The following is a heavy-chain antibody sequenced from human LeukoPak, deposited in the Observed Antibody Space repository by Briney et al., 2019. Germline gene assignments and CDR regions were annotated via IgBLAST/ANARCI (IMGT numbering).Heavy chain of an antibody. CDR3: ASADSSGPYYYYGMDV. CDR2: IIPIFGTA. J-gene: IGHJ6*02. CDR1: GGTFSSYA. V-gene: IGHV1-69*13. D-gene: IGHD6-19*01. Sequence: GASVKVSCKASGGTFSSYAISWVRQAPGQGLEWMGGIIPIFGTANYAQKFQGRVTITEDESTSTAYMELSSLRSEDTAVYYCASADSSGPYYYYGMDVWGQGTTVTVSS.